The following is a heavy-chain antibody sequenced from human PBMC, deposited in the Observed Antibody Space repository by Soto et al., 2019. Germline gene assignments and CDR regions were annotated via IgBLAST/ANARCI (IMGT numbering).Heavy chain of an antibody. D-gene: IGHD2-2*01. CDR2: ISSSSSYI. CDR1: GFTFSSYS. J-gene: IGHJ6*02. Sequence: GGSLRLSCAASGFTFSSYSMNWVRQAPGKGLEWVSSISSSSSYIYYADSVKGRFTISRDNAKNSLYLQMNSLRAEDTAVYYCARVLYCSSTSCFRSHGMDVWGQGTTVTVSS. CDR3: ARVLYCSSTSCFRSHGMDV. V-gene: IGHV3-21*01.